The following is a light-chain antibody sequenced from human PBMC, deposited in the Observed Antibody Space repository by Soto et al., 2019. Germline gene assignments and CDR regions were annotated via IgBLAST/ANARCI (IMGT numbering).Light chain of an antibody. V-gene: IGKV3-20*01. Sequence: EIVLTQSPGTLSLSPGERATLSCGASQSVSSSYLAWYQQKPGQAPRLLIYGASSRATGIPDRFSGSGSGTDFTLTISRLEPEDFAVYYCQQYGSSLRAFGQGTKVDIK. CDR2: GAS. CDR3: QQYGSSLRA. J-gene: IGKJ1*01. CDR1: QSVSSSY.